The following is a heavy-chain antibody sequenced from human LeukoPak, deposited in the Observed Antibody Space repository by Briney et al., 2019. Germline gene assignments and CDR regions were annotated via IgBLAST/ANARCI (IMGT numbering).Heavy chain of an antibody. V-gene: IGHV3-53*01. CDR2: TYSGGST. CDR1: GFTVSSNY. Sequence: GGSLRLSCAASGFTVSSNYMSWVRQAPGKGLEWVSVTYSGGSTYYADSVKGRFTISRDNSKNTLYLQMNSLRVEDTAVYYCARAPLLYFDWCYFDYWGQGTLVTVSS. J-gene: IGHJ4*02. CDR3: ARAPLLYFDWCYFDY. D-gene: IGHD3-9*01.